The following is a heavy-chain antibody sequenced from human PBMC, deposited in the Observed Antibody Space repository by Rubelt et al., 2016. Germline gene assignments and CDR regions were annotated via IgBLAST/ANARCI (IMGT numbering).Heavy chain of an antibody. Sequence: GGSVSSYYWSWIRQPPGKGLEYIGYMYDSEITNYNPSLKGRVTMLVDTSKNQFDLKLSSVTAADTAVYYCARQRIVRDMTIGGWFDPWGQGSLVTVSS. V-gene: IGHV4-59*02. CDR3: ARQRIVRDMTIGGWFDP. CDR1: GGSVSSYY. D-gene: IGHD1-26*01. J-gene: IGHJ5*02. CDR2: MYDSEIT.